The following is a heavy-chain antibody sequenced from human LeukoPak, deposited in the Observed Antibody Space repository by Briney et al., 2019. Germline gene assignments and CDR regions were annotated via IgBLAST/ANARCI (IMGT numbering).Heavy chain of an antibody. D-gene: IGHD2-15*01. CDR3: AREGYTSGRAGCFDL. CDR2: VSKVESWK. J-gene: IGHJ5*02. Sequence: SGGSLRLSCAASGFTFTNYPMHWVRQAPGKGLEWVAVVSKVESWKYHADSVKGRFTISRDNSKNTLSLQMNNLIPEDTAVYYCAREGYTSGRAGCFDLWGQGTLVTVSS. CDR1: GFTFTNYP. V-gene: IGHV3-30-3*01.